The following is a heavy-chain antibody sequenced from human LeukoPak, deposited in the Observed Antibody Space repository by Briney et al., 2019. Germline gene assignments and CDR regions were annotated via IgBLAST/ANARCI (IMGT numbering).Heavy chain of an antibody. CDR1: GFTFSGSA. CDR3: ARVGGYYDSSGYYY. Sequence: GGSLRLSCAASGFTFSGSAMHWVRQAPGKGLEWVAVISYDGSNKYYADSVKGRFTISRDNSKNTLYLQMNSLRAEDTAVYYCARVGGYYDSSGYYYWGQGTLVTVSS. J-gene: IGHJ4*02. CDR2: ISYDGSNK. V-gene: IGHV3-30-3*01. D-gene: IGHD3-22*01.